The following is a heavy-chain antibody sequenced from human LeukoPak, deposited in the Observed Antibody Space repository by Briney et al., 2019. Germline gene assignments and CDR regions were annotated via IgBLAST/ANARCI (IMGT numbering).Heavy chain of an antibody. Sequence: ASVKVSCKASGYTFTGYYMHWVRQAPGQGLEWMVCINPNSGGTNYAQKFQGRVTMTRDTSISTAYMELSRLRSDDTAVYYCARTGSLFGYYYYYYGMDVWGQGTTVTVSS. CDR1: GYTFTGYY. CDR3: ARTGSLFGYYYYYYGMDV. CDR2: INPNSGGT. V-gene: IGHV1-2*02. D-gene: IGHD3-16*01. J-gene: IGHJ6*02.